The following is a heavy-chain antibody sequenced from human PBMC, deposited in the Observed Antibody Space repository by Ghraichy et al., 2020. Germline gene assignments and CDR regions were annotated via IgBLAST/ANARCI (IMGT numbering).Heavy chain of an antibody. D-gene: IGHD6-19*01. J-gene: IGHJ6*02. Sequence: ASVKVSCKASGDTLSSLGISWVRQAPGQGLEWMGWISPYNGHTIYAPKFQDRVTMNTDTSTSTAYMELRSLRSDDTAVYYCAREGITGWKMYFYFYGMDVWGQGTTVTVS. CDR1: GDTLSSLG. CDR2: ISPYNGHT. V-gene: IGHV1-18*01. CDR3: AREGITGWKMYFYFYGMDV.